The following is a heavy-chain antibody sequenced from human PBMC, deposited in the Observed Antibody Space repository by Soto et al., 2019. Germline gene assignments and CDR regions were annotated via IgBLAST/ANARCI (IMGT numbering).Heavy chain of an antibody. V-gene: IGHV1-18*01. J-gene: IGHJ4*02. CDR1: GYAFTTYG. CDR3: ARVRYGDY. CDR2: ISAHNGNT. Sequence: QVHLVQSGAEVKKPGASVKVSCQGSGYAFTTYGITWVRQAPGQGLEWMGWISAHNGNTNYAQKLQGRVTVTRDTYTSTAYMEMRSLRSDDTAVYYCARVRYGDYWGQGALVTVSS. D-gene: IGHD1-1*01.